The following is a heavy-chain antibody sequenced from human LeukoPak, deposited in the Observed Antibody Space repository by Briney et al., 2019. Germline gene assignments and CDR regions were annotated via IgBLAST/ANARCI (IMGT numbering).Heavy chain of an antibody. CDR1: GGSISSSSYY. D-gene: IGHD2-2*02. CDR3: ARLGTYREVYCSSTSCYM. V-gene: IGHV4-39*01. J-gene: IGHJ4*02. Sequence: SETLSLTCTVSGGSISSSSYYWGWIRQPPGKGLEWIGSIYYSGSTYYNPSLKSRVTISVDTSKNQFSLKLSSVTAADTAVYYCARLGTYREVYCSSTSCYMWGQGTLVTVSS. CDR2: IYYSGST.